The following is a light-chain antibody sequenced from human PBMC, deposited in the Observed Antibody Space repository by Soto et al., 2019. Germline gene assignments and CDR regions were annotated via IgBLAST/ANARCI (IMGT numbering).Light chain of an antibody. J-gene: IGLJ3*02. CDR3: CSYAGRYTWL. Sequence: QSALTQPRSVSGSPGQSVTISCTGTSSDVGTYNYVSWYQQRLGKAPRLMIYDVTKRPSGVPDRFSGSKSGNTASLTISGLQAEDEADYYCCSYAGRYTWLFGGGTKLTVL. CDR1: SSDVGTYNY. V-gene: IGLV2-11*01. CDR2: DVT.